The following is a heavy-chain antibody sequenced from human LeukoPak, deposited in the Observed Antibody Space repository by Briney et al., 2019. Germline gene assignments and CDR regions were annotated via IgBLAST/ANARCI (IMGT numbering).Heavy chain of an antibody. D-gene: IGHD3-10*01. CDR3: ASHMVRGVIRDAFDI. V-gene: IGHV3-30*14. Sequence: PGGSLRLSWAASGFTFSSYAMHWVRQAPGKGLEWVAVISYDGSNKYYADSVKGRFTISRDNSKNTLYLQMNSLRAEDTAVYYCASHMVRGVIRDAFDIWGQGTMVTVSS. J-gene: IGHJ3*02. CDR1: GFTFSSYA. CDR2: ISYDGSNK.